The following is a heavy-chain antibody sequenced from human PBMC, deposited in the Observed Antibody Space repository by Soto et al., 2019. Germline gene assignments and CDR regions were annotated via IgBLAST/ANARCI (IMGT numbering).Heavy chain of an antibody. Sequence: EVQLVESGGGLVQPGRSLRLSCAASGFTFDDYAMHWVRQAPGKGLEWDSGISRNSGSIGYSDSVKGRFTISRDNAKNPPYLQMNRQRAQDTAFYYCAKDMVRGVMVDAIDILGQGRMVTVSS. CDR1: GFTFDDYA. V-gene: IGHV3-9*01. CDR3: AKDMVRGVMVDAIDI. J-gene: IGHJ3*02. CDR2: ISRNSGSI. D-gene: IGHD3-10*01.